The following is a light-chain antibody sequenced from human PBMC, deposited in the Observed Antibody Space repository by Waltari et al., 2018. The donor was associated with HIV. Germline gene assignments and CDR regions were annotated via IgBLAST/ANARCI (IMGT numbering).Light chain of an antibody. J-gene: IGLJ1*01. CDR3: SSYTSSSTLPSYV. CDR2: EGS. V-gene: IGLV2-14*01. Sequence: QSALTQPASVSGSPGQSITISCTGTSSDVGGYNYVSWYQQHPGKAPKLMIYEGSNLPSGVSNRFSGCKSGNTSSLTISGLQAEDEADYYCSSYTSSSTLPSYVFGTGTKFTVL. CDR1: SSDVGGYNY.